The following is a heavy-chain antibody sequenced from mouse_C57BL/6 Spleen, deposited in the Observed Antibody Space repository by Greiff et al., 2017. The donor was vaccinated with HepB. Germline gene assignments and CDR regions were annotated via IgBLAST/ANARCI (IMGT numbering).Heavy chain of an antibody. CDR1: GYTFTSYW. V-gene: IGHV1-59*01. Sequence: VQLQQPGAELVRPGTSVKLSCKASGYTFTSYWMHWVKQRPGQGLEWIGVIDPSDSYTNYNQKFKGKATLTVDTSSSTAYMQLSGLTSEDSAVYYCARKAGGYYGYWGQGTTLTVSS. D-gene: IGHD2-3*01. CDR2: IDPSDSYT. CDR3: ARKAGGYYGY. J-gene: IGHJ2*01.